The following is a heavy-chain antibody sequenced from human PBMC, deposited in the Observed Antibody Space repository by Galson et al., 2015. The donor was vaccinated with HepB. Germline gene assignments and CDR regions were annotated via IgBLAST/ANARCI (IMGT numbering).Heavy chain of an antibody. J-gene: IGHJ4*02. CDR3: AKDGAIVILPAAHIDY. CDR1: GFTFSSYA. D-gene: IGHD2-2*01. Sequence: SLRLSCAASGFTFSSYAVSWVRQAPGKGLEWVSGISGSGGSTYYADSVKGRFTISRDNSKNTLYLQMNSLRVEDTAVYYCAKDGAIVILPAAHIDYWGQGTLVTVSS. CDR2: ISGSGGST. V-gene: IGHV3-23*01.